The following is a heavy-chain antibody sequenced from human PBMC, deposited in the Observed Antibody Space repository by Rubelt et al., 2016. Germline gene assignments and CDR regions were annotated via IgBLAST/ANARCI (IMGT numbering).Heavy chain of an antibody. CDR2: ISSSSSTI. Sequence: SYNMNWVRQAPGKGLEWVSYISSSSSTIYYADSVKGRFAISRDNAKNSLYLQMNSLRAEDTALYYCAKAAPVMITFGGVIDTYYFDYWGQGTLVTVSS. V-gene: IGHV3-48*01. J-gene: IGHJ4*02. CDR1: SYN. CDR3: AKAAPVMITFGGVIDTYYFDY. D-gene: IGHD3-16*02.